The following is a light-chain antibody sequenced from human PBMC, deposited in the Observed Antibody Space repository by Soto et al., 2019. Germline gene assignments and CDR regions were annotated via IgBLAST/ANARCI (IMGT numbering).Light chain of an antibody. V-gene: IGKV1-39*01. Sequence: DIQMTQSPSSLSASVGDTVTITCRASQSISIYLNWYQQKPGKAPSILINAASSFQNRVPSRFSGRGSGADFPRTISSLQRDDFATYYCQQSYRTPLTFGGGTKVEI. CDR3: QQSYRTPLT. J-gene: IGKJ4*01. CDR2: AAS. CDR1: QSISIY.